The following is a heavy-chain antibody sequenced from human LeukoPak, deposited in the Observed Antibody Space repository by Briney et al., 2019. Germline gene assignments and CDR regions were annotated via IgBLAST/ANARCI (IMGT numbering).Heavy chain of an antibody. D-gene: IGHD1-14*01. Sequence: GGSLRLSCAASGFTFSSYSMNWLRQAPGKGLEWVAFMSYDGGDKQYLDSVKGRFPLSRDNSNKTLYLEMNRLTPDDTAVYYCARDQPGGGLDYWGQGILVTVSS. J-gene: IGHJ4*02. V-gene: IGHV3-30*03. CDR2: MSYDGGDK. CDR1: GFTFSSYS. CDR3: ARDQPGGGLDY.